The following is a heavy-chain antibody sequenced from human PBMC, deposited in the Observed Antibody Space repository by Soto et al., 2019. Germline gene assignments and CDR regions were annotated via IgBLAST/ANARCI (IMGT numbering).Heavy chain of an antibody. CDR2: IYLNDDK. Sequence: SGPTLVNPTQTLTLTCNFSGFSLSTSGVGVGWIRQPPGKALEWLALIYLNDDKRYSPSLKSRLTITKATPKNQVLRTTTNMDPVDTATYYYAHLQGGSRVIWLDPWGQGTPVTVYS. CDR3: AHLQGGSRVIWLDP. J-gene: IGHJ5*02. V-gene: IGHV2-5*01. CDR1: GFSLSTSGVG. D-gene: IGHD6-13*01.